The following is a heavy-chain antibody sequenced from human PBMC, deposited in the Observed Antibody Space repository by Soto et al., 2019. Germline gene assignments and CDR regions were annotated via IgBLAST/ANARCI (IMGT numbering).Heavy chain of an antibody. J-gene: IGHJ5*02. CDR3: ARSSSPIWFDP. V-gene: IGHV2-70*04. D-gene: IGHD2-21*01. CDR2: IDWDDDK. Sequence: TLTLTCTFSGFSLSTSGVRVSWIRQPPGKALEWLARIDWDDDKFYSTSLKTRLTISKDTSKNQVVLTMTNMDPVDTATYYCARSSSPIWFDPWGQGTLVTVSS. CDR1: GFSLSTSGVR.